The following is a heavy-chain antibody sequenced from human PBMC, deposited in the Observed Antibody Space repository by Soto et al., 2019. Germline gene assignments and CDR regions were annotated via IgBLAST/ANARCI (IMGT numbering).Heavy chain of an antibody. CDR1: GFTFSNSW. Sequence: GGSLRLSCAASGFTFSNSWMHWVRQVSGKGLEWVSRINADGTSTSYADSVKGRFTISRDNAKNTLYLHVDSLRAEDTAVYYCVKVLARGVGVPRFYFDSWGQGALVTVSS. CDR3: VKVLARGVGVPRFYFDS. CDR2: INADGTST. J-gene: IGHJ4*02. V-gene: IGHV3-74*01. D-gene: IGHD2-2*01.